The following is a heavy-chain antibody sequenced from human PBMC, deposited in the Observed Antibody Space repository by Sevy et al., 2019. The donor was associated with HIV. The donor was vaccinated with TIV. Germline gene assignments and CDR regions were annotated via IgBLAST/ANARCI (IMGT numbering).Heavy chain of an antibody. D-gene: IGHD3-16*02. CDR3: ARRPYDYVWGSYRKNSYYFDY. CDR2: IYYSGST. CDR1: GDSISSSSYY. J-gene: IGHJ4*02. Sequence: SETLSLTCTVSGDSISSSSYYWGWIRQPPGKGLEWIGSIYYSGSTYYNPSLKSRVTISVDTSKNQFSLKVSSVTAADTAVYYCARRPYDYVWGSYRKNSYYFDYWGQGTLVTVSS. V-gene: IGHV4-39*01.